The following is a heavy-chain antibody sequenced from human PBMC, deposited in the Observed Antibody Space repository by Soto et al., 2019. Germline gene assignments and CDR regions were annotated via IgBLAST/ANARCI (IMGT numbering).Heavy chain of an antibody. J-gene: IGHJ4*02. CDR2: IGPSDSQT. D-gene: IGHD3-22*01. CDR1: GDSFAGYW. V-gene: IGHV5-10-1*01. CDR3: ARQIYDSDTGPNFKYYFDS. Sequence: PGESLTISCKGSGDSFAGYWITWVRQKPGKGLEWMGRIGPSDSQTYYSPSFRGHVTISVTKSITTVFLQWSSLRASDTAMYYCARQIYDSDTGPNFKYYFDSWGQGTTVTVSS.